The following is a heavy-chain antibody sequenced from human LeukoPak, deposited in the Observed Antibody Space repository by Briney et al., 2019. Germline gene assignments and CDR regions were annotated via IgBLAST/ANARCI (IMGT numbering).Heavy chain of an antibody. J-gene: IGHJ4*02. Sequence: GGSLRLSCTASGLTFSTSGFNWVRQAPGKGLEWVASIGPTGSDRYHADSIKGRFTISRENANNFLYLQMNSLRAEDTAVYYCATETNGRHYDYWGQGTLLTVSS. V-gene: IGHV3-21*06. CDR3: ATETNGRHYDY. CDR1: GLTFSTSG. D-gene: IGHD1-14*01. CDR2: IGPTGSDR.